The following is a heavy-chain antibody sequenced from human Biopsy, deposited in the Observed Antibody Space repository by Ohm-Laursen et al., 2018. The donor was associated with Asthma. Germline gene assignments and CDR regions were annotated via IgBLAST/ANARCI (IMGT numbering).Heavy chain of an antibody. D-gene: IGHD1-26*01. J-gene: IGHJ4*02. CDR2: ITGSGGFT. CDR3: VRDGLGVGAD. CDR1: GFTFSNYA. V-gene: IGHV3-23*01. Sequence: SLRLSCAASGFTFSNYAMSWVRQAPGKGLEWVSSITGSGGFTYYADSVKGRFTISRDKSENTLYLQMNSLKTEDTAIYYCVRDGLGVGADWGQGTLVTVSS.